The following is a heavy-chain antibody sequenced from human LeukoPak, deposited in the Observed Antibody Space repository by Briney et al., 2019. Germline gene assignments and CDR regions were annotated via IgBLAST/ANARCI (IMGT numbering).Heavy chain of an antibody. D-gene: IGHD3-3*01. CDR3: ARSGFWSGYVDY. CDR2: IIPIFGTA. J-gene: IGHJ4*02. V-gene: IGHV1-69*05. Sequence: SVKVSCKASGGTLSSYAISWVRQAPGQGLEWMGRIIPIFGTANYAQKFQGRVTITTDESTSTAYMELSSLRSEDTAVYYCARSGFWSGYVDYWGQGTLVTVSS. CDR1: GGTLSSYA.